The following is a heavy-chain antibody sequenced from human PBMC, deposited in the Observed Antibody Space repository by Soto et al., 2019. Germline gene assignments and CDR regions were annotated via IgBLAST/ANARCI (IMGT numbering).Heavy chain of an antibody. J-gene: IGHJ4*02. CDR1: GFTFSSYS. V-gene: IGHV3-21*01. Sequence: EVQLVESGGGLVKPGGSLRLSCAASGFTFSSYSMNWVRQAPGKGLEWVSSISSSSSYIYYADSVKGRFTISRDNAKNSLYLQMNSLRAEDTAVYYCERDEKWLQSFDYWGQGTLVTVSS. D-gene: IGHD5-12*01. CDR2: ISSSSSYI. CDR3: ERDEKWLQSFDY.